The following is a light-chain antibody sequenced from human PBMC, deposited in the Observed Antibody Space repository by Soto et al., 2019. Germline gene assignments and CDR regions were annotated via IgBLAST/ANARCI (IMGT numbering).Light chain of an antibody. J-gene: IGLJ3*02. V-gene: IGLV1-47*02. CDR2: SND. CDR3: AAWDDSLRGHWA. Sequence: QSVLTQPPSASGTPGQRVTISCSGSSSNIGNTYVNWYQQFPGTAPKLLIFSNDHRPSGVPDRFSGSKSGTSAYLAISGLPSEDEADYYCAAWDDSLRGHWAFGGGTQLTVL. CDR1: SSNIGNTY.